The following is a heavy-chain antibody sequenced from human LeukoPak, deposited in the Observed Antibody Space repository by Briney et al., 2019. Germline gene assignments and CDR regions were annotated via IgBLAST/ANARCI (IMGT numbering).Heavy chain of an antibody. CDR1: GGTLSSYA. CDR2: IIPIFVTA. D-gene: IGHD2-2*01. CDR3: ARGYCRSTRCYVHFDY. Sequence: SVKGSSKASGGTLSSYAISWVRQAPGQGLEWGGGIIPIFVTANSAQKFQGRVTITADESTSTAYIELSSLRSEDRGVYYCARGYCRSTRCYVHFDYWGQGTLVTVSS. J-gene: IGHJ4*02. V-gene: IGHV1-69*13.